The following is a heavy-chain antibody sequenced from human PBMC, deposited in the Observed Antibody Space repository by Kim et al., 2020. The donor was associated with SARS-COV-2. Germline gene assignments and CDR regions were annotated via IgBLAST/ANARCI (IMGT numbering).Heavy chain of an antibody. D-gene: IGHD6-13*01. V-gene: IGHV6-1*01. Sequence: YAVSVKSRITINPDTSKDQFSLQLNSVTPEDTAVYYCARDRDSSSWPFDYWGQGTLVTVSS. J-gene: IGHJ4*02. CDR3: ARDRDSSSWPFDY.